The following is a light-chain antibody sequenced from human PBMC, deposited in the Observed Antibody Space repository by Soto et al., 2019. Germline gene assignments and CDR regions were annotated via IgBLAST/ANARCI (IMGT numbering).Light chain of an antibody. CDR1: GADVGTYDY. CDR2: NFN. Sequence: QSALTQPRSVSGSPGQSVTISCTGTGADVGTYDYVSWYQQNPGKAPKLMIYNFNKRPSGVPDRFSGSKSGNTASLTNSGLQAEDEADYHCCSYAGGKRVFGGGTQLTVL. CDR3: CSYAGGKRV. V-gene: IGLV2-11*01. J-gene: IGLJ7*01.